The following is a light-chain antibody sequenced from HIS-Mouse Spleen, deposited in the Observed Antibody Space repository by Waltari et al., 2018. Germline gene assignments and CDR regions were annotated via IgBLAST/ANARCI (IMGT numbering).Light chain of an antibody. Sequence: QSALTQPASVSGSPGQSITISCPATTSDVGSYKLVSWYQQHPGKAPKPMIYEGSNRPSGVSNRFSGSKSGNTASLTISGLQAEDEADYYCCSYAGSSTLVFGGGTKLTVL. CDR2: EGS. J-gene: IGLJ3*02. CDR3: CSYAGSSTLV. V-gene: IGLV2-23*01. CDR1: TSDVGSYKL.